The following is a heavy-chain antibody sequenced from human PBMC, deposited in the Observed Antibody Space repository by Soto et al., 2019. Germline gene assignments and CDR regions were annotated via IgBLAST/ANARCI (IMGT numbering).Heavy chain of an antibody. V-gene: IGHV4-31*03. CDR3: AREPYYYDSSGYYFNWFDP. J-gene: IGHJ5*02. CDR2: IYYSGST. Sequence: SSETLSLTCTVSGGSISSGGYYLSWIRQHPGKGLEWIGYIYYSGSTYYNPSLKSRVTISVDTSKNQFSLKLSSVTAADTAVYYCAREPYYYDSSGYYFNWFDPWGQGTLVTVSS. CDR1: GGSISSGGYY. D-gene: IGHD3-22*01.